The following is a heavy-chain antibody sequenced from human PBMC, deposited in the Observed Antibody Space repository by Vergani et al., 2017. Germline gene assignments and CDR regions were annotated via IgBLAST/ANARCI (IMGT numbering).Heavy chain of an antibody. CDR1: GSPISYWC. D-gene: IGHD3/OR15-3a*01. CDR3: ATGAGPLDI. CDR2: LCPSGST. Sequence: QVQMQESGPGLVKTSETLSLTCSASGSPISYWCWSWLRQPAGKGLEWIGRLCPSGSTNYKPSLKSRVTMSIDTSKNQFSLKRTTVTAADAAVYYCATGAGPLDIWGQGALVTVSS. V-gene: IGHV4-4*07. J-gene: IGHJ4*02.